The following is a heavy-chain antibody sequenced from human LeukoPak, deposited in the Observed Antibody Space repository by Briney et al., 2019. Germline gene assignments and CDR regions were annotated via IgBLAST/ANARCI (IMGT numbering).Heavy chain of an antibody. Sequence: ASVKVSCKASGYTFTSYDINWVRQATGQGLEWMGWMNPNSGNTGYAQKFQGRVTMTRNTSISTAYMELSSLRSEDTAVYYCARGPGGGGSYNNWFDPWGQGTLVTVSS. CDR3: ARGPGGGGSYNNWFDP. CDR2: MNPNSGNT. CDR1: GYTFTSYD. D-gene: IGHD1-26*01. V-gene: IGHV1-8*01. J-gene: IGHJ5*02.